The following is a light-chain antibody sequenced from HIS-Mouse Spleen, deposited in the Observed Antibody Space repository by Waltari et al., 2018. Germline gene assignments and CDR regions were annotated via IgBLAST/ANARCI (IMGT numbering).Light chain of an antibody. CDR2: AAS. J-gene: IGKJ1*01. Sequence: AIRMTQSPSPLSASTGDRVTITCRASQGISSYLAWYQQKPGKAPKLLIYAASTLQSGVPSRFSGSGSGTDFTLTISCLQSEDFATYYCQQYYSYQTWTFGQGTKVEIK. CDR1: QGISSY. V-gene: IGKV1-8*01. CDR3: QQYYSYQTWT.